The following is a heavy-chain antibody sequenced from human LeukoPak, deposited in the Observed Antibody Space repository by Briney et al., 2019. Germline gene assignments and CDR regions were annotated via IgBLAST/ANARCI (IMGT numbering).Heavy chain of an antibody. CDR1: GGSIRGHY. CDR2: IYYSGST. CDR3: ARGPYSSNYLQEYYFDP. V-gene: IGHV4-59*11. J-gene: IGHJ4*02. Sequence: SETLSLTCSVSGGSIRGHYWSWIRQPPGKGLEWIGYIYYSGSTTYNPSLKSRATISVDTSKNQLSLRLNSVTAADTAMYYCARGPYSSNYLQEYYFDPWGQGTLVTVSS. D-gene: IGHD6-13*01.